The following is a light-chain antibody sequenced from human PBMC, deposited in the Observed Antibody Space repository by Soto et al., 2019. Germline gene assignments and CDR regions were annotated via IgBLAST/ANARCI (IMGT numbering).Light chain of an antibody. Sequence: DIQMTQSPSSLSASVGDRVTITCRASQGISNYLAWYQQKPGKVPKLLIYAASTLQSGVPSRFSGSGSGTDFTLTISSLQPEDVSTYYCQKYNSAPHTLGQGTRLEIK. J-gene: IGKJ2*01. CDR3: QKYNSAPHT. CDR2: AAS. CDR1: QGISNY. V-gene: IGKV1-27*01.